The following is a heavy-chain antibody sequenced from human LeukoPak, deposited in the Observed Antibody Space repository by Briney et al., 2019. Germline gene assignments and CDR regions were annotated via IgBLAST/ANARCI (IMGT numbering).Heavy chain of an antibody. Sequence: PSETLSLTCAVYGGSFSGYYWSWIRQPPGKGLEWIGEINHSGSTNYNPSLKSRVTISVDTSKNQSSLKLSSVTAADTAVYYCASGYSYGSGYWGQGTLVTVSS. CDR1: GGSFSGYY. V-gene: IGHV4-34*01. CDR3: ASGYSYGSGY. D-gene: IGHD5-18*01. CDR2: INHSGST. J-gene: IGHJ4*02.